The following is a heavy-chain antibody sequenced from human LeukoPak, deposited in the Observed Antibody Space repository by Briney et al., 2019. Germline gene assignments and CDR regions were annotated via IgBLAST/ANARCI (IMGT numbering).Heavy chain of an antibody. CDR1: GGSISSYY. CDR2: ISYSGST. J-gene: IGHJ3*02. CDR3: AREAPYYDSTGYYHAFDI. Sequence: SETLSLTCAVSGGSISSYYWNWIRQPPGKGLEWIGYISYSGSTNGNPSLKSRLTMSVDTSKNQFSLKLSSVTAADTAVYYCAREAPYYDSTGYYHAFDIWGQGTMVTVSS. V-gene: IGHV4-59*01. D-gene: IGHD3-22*01.